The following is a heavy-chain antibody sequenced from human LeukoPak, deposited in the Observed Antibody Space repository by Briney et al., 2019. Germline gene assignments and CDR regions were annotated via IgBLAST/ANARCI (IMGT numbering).Heavy chain of an antibody. V-gene: IGHV4-4*07. Sequence: SETLSLTCTVSGGSINNYYWSWIRQPAGKGLEWIGRIYSSGTTNYHPSLMSRVTMSVDTSRKHFSLKLTSVSAADTAVYYCARDDNSNYANWFDPWGPGTLVTVSS. CDR1: GGSINNYY. CDR2: IYSSGTT. CDR3: ARDDNSNYANWFDP. J-gene: IGHJ5*02. D-gene: IGHD4-11*01.